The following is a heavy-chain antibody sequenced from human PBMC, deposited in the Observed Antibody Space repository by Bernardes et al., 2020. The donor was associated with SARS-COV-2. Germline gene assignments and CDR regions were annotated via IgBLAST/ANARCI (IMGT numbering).Heavy chain of an antibody. J-gene: IGHJ4*02. Sequence: GGSLRLSCAASGFTFSSYAMSWVRQAPGKGLEWVSLSTGSGVERNYADSVKGRFIISRDNSRNTLYLQMDNVRGDDAAVYYCVRERTYMDATGYSNYFEVTGRDYWGQGTLVTVSS. CDR2: STGSGVER. CDR3: VRERTYMDATGYSNYFEVTGRDY. CDR1: GFTFSSYA. D-gene: IGHD3-9*01. V-gene: IGHV3-23*01.